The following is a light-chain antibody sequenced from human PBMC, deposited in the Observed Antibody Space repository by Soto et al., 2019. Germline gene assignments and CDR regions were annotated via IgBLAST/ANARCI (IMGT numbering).Light chain of an antibody. CDR3: QHYYNYPWT. CDR2: DAS. V-gene: IGKV1-5*01. CDR1: QSISTW. Sequence: DIQMTQSPSSVSDSVGERVPITCRASQSISTWLAWYQQQPGGAPRLLIYDASSLQSGVPSRFSGNGSGTEFTLTISSLQPDDFSSYYCQHYYNYPWTFGQGTKVDI. J-gene: IGKJ1*01.